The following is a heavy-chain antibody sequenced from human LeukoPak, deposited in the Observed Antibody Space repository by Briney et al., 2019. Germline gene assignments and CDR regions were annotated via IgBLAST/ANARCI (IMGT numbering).Heavy chain of an antibody. CDR3: ARTYYYDSSGYFFDY. V-gene: IGHV4-59*01. CDR2: IYYSGSP. Sequence: SETLSLTCTVSGGSISSYYWSWIRQPPGKGLEGIGYIYYSGSPNYNPSLKSRVTISVDTSKNQFSLKLSSVTAADTAVYYCARTYYYDSSGYFFDYWGQGTLVTVSS. D-gene: IGHD3-22*01. CDR1: GGSISSYY. J-gene: IGHJ4*02.